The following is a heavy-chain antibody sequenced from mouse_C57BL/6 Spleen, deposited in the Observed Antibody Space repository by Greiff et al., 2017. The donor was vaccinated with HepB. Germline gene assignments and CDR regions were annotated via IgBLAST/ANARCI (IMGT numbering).Heavy chain of an antibody. CDR3: ARGRTAQATGYFDY. CDR2: IYPGSGNT. Sequence: VQLQQSGAELVRPGASVKLSCKASGYTFTDYYINWVKQRPGQGLEWIARIYPGSGNTYYNEKFKGKATLTAEKSSSTAYMQLSSLTSEDSAVYFCARGRTAQATGYFDYWGQGTTLTVSS. J-gene: IGHJ2*01. V-gene: IGHV1-76*01. CDR1: GYTFTDYY. D-gene: IGHD3-2*02.